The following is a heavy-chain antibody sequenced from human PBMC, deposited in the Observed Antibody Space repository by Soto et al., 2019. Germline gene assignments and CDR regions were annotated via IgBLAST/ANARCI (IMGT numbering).Heavy chain of an antibody. D-gene: IGHD5-18*01. CDR2: IYYSGST. CDR3: ARDGYSYGSNAYDV. V-gene: IGHV4-31*03. J-gene: IGHJ3*01. Sequence: QVQLQESGPGLVKPSQTLSLTCTVSGGSISGGVYYWSWIRQLPGKGLEWLGHIYYSGSTYYNPSLRSRITISVDTSKNQFSLKLSSVTAADTAVYYCARDGYSYGSNAYDVWGQGTMVTVSS. CDR1: GGSISGGVYY.